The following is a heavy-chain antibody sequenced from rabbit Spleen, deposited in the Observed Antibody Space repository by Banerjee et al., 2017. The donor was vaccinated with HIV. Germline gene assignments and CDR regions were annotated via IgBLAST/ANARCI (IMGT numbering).Heavy chain of an antibody. CDR3: ARDTSSSFSSYGMDL. J-gene: IGHJ6*01. D-gene: IGHD1-1*01. CDR2: IYTGDGTST. V-gene: IGHV1S40*01. CDR1: GFSFSSSYY. Sequence: QSLEESGGGLVQPEGSLTLTCTASGFSFSSSYYMCWVRQAPGKGLEWIGCIYTGDGTSTAYASWAKGRFSISKTSSTTVTLQMASLTAADTATYFCARDTSSSFSSYGMDLWGPGTLVTVS.